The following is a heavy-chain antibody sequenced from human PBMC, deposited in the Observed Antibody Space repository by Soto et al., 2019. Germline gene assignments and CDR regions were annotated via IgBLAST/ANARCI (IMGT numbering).Heavy chain of an antibody. CDR1: GFSFSSYA. D-gene: IGHD3-10*01. V-gene: IGHV3-23*01. CDR2: ISGSGSST. CDR3: AKVPYYYGSGSYHADY. J-gene: IGHJ4*02. Sequence: PGGSLRLSCAASGFSFSSYAVRGVRQAPWKELEWVSTISGSGSSTYYADSVKGRFTISRDNSKNTLYLQMNSLRAEGTAVYYCAKVPYYYGSGSYHADYWGQGT.